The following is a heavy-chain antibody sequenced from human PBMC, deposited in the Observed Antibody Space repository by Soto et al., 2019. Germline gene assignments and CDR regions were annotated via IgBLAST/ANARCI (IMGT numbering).Heavy chain of an antibody. D-gene: IGHD3-3*01. CDR3: ARDSYDTTGNDCTYYTCAMDV. J-gene: IGHJ6*02. CDR1: GYSFPNFC. CDR2: VDPTDAYS. Sequence: QSMQPYSNGSGYSFPNFCIPWVRQMAGRRPACLGRVDPTDAYSTYSPSFQGHVTISADKSISTAYLQWSSLKTSNTAMNYCARDSYDTTGNDCTYYTCAMDVWGQGTTVTVSS. V-gene: IGHV5-10-1*01.